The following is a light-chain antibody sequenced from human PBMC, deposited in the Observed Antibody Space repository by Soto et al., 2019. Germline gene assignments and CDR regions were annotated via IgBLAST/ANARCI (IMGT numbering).Light chain of an antibody. CDR2: KAS. CDR1: QSINSW. J-gene: IGKJ1*01. V-gene: IGKV1-5*03. Sequence: DIQMTQSPSTLSASVGDRVTITCRASQSINSWLAWYQQKPGRAPKLLIYKASSLESGVPSRFSGSGSGTEFTLTIRSLQPDDFATYYCQQYTSYSTFGQGTKVEFK. CDR3: QQYTSYST.